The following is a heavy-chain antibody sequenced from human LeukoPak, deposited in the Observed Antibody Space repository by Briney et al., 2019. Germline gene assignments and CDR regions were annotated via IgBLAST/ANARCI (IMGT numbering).Heavy chain of an antibody. CDR1: GGTFISYA. CDR2: IIPIFVTP. CDR3: ASGPLYGGYDD. D-gene: IGHD5-12*01. J-gene: IGHJ4*02. Sequence: SVKVSCKASGGTFISYAISWVRQAPGQGVEWMLSIIPIFVTPNYAHKFQCRVTITTDESTSTAYMELSSLRSEDTAVYYCASGPLYGGYDDWGQGTLVTVSS. V-gene: IGHV1-69*05.